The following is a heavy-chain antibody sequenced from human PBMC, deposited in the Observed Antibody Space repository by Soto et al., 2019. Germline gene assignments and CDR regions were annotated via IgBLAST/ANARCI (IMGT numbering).Heavy chain of an antibody. J-gene: IGHJ4*02. D-gene: IGHD6-19*01. CDR2: ISGSGGST. CDR3: AKTIAVAGPFGY. Sequence: GGSLRLSCGASGFTFSSFAMSWVRQAPGKGLEWVSAISGSGGSTYYADSVKGRFTISRDNSKDTLYLQMNSLRAEDTAVYYCAKTIAVAGPFGYWGQGTLVTVSS. V-gene: IGHV3-23*01. CDR1: GFTFSSFA.